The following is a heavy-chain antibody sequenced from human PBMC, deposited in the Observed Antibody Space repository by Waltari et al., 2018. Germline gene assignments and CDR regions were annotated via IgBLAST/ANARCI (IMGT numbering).Heavy chain of an antibody. Sequence: EEQLVESGGGVVQSGESLRLSCAASGFRFSNFAMSWVRQVPGKGVDWVSTMHGGADDTYEADAVRGRFTISRDNSKNTLYLQMDGLRAEDTAIYYCAKVPYDNFWTGYFFFDLWGQGAQVTVSS. CDR2: MHGGADDT. V-gene: IGHV3-23*04. J-gene: IGHJ1*01. D-gene: IGHD3-3*01. CDR3: AKVPYDNFWTGYFFFDL. CDR1: GFRFSNFA.